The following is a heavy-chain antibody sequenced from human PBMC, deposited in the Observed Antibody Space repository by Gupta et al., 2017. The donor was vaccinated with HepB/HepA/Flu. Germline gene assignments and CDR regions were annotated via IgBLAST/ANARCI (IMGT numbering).Heavy chain of an antibody. V-gene: IGHV3-23*01. J-gene: IGHJ6*03. Sequence: EVQLLESGGGLVQPGGSLRLSCTASGLPFSGNAIIWFRRAPGGGMELVSGIGSDMRVHYGDSVRGRCIISRDNSKNTMYLQMNSLRAEDTAVYYCAKDLHFWSAMDGWGKGTTVIVSS. D-gene: IGHD3-3*02. CDR3: AKDLHFWSAMDG. CDR1: GLPFSGNA. CDR2: IGSDMRV.